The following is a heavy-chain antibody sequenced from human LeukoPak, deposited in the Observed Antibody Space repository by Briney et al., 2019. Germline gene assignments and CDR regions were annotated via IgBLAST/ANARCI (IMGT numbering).Heavy chain of an antibody. CDR2: INPNSGGT. CDR1: GYTFTGYY. J-gene: IGHJ6*02. V-gene: IGHV1-2*02. CDR3: ASRLKSHYDFWRGDYYYYGMDV. D-gene: IGHD3-3*01. Sequence: ASVKVSCKASGYTFTGYYMHWVRQAPGQGLEWMGWINPNSGGTNYAQKFQGRVTMTRDTSISTAYMELSRLRSDDTAVYYCASRLKSHYDFWRGDYYYYGMDVWGQGTTVTVSS.